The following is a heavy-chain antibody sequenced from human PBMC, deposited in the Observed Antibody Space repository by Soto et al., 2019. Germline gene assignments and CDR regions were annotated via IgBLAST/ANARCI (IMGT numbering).Heavy chain of an antibody. Sequence: QVQLVESGGGVVQPGTSLRLSCAASGFTLSSYSIHWVRQAPGKGLDWVAVISYDGNTQFYGDSVKGRFIVSRDNSRNTLYLQLNNLQAEYTAVYYCAKVSRPSRISTPDFDYWGQGTLVTVSS. CDR1: GFTLSSYS. CDR2: ISYDGNTQ. V-gene: IGHV3-30-3*01. J-gene: IGHJ4*02. CDR3: AKVSRPSRISTPDFDY.